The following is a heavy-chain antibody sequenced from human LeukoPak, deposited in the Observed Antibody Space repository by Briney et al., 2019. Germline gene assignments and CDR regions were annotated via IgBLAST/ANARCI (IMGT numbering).Heavy chain of an antibody. CDR1: GYTFTGYY. D-gene: IGHD3-22*01. J-gene: IGHJ4*02. CDR2: INPNSGGT. CDR3: AREEDYYDSSGYYHFFDY. Sequence: ASVKVSCKASGYTFTGYYMHWVRQAPGQGLEWMGRINPNSGGTNYAQKFQGRVTMTRDTSISTAYMELSRLRSDDTAVYYCAREEDYYDSSGYYHFFDYWGQGTLVTVSS. V-gene: IGHV1-2*06.